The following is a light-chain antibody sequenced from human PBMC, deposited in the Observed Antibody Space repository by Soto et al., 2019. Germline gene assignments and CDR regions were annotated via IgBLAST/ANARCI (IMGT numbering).Light chain of an antibody. J-gene: IGLJ1*01. CDR3: CSCSRSSPLDV. V-gene: IGLV2-14*01. CDR1: SGDVGGYDS. CDR2: DVS. Sequence: QSALTQPASVSGSPGQSITISCTGASGDVGGYDSVSWYQQYSGRAPKLMIYDVSNRFSGVSNRFSGSNSGNTASLTISGIQAEDDADYYCCSCSRSSPLDVFGTGTKLTVL.